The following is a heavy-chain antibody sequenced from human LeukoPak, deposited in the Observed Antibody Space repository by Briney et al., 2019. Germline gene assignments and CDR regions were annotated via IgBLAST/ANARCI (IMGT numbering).Heavy chain of an antibody. CDR1: GGSFSGYY. J-gene: IGHJ3*02. V-gene: IGHV4-34*01. D-gene: IGHD7-27*01. CDR3: ARGELGISAFDI. CDR2: INHSGST. Sequence: PETLSLTCAVYGGSFSGYYRSWIRQPPGKGLKWIGEINHSGSTNYHPSLKSRVTISLDTSKNQFSLKLRSVTAADTAVYYCARGELGISAFDIWGQGTMVTVSS.